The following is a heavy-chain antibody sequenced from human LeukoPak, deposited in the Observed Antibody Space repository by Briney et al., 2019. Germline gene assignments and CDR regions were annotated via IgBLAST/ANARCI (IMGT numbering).Heavy chain of an antibody. Sequence: SVKVSCKASGGTFSSYAISWVRQAPGQGLEWMGKIIPIFGTANYAQKFQGRVTITTDESTSTAYMELSSLRSEDTAVYYCAGSGYYYYFDYWGQGTLVTVSS. J-gene: IGHJ4*02. D-gene: IGHD3-22*01. V-gene: IGHV1-69*05. CDR3: AGSGYYYYFDY. CDR1: GGTFSSYA. CDR2: IIPIFGTA.